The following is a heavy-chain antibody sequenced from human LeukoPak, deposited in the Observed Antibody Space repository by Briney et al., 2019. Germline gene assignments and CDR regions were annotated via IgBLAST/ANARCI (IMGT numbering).Heavy chain of an antibody. V-gene: IGHV4-4*07. J-gene: IGHJ6*04. D-gene: IGHD6-13*01. Sequence: SETLSLTCTVSGGSISSYYWSWIRQPAGKGLEWIGRIYTSGSTNYNPSLKSRVTISVDKSKNQFSLKLSSVTAADTALYYCARRHYVGYSSSWPWGVWGKGTTVTVSS. CDR2: IYTSGST. CDR3: ARRHYVGYSSSWPWGV. CDR1: GGSISSYY.